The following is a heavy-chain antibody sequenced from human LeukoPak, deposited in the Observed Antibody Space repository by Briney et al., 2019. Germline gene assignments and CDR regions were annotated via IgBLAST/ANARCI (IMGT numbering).Heavy chain of an antibody. CDR1: GFTFSSYS. V-gene: IGHV3-20*04. CDR2: INWNGGST. Sequence: PGGSLRLSCAASGFTFSSYSMNWVRKAPGKGLEWVPGINWNGGSTRYADSVKGRFTISRDNAKNSLYLQMNSLRAEDTAVYYCAGDAIAVAGIPMDVWGKGTTVTVSS. D-gene: IGHD6-19*01. CDR3: AGDAIAVAGIPMDV. J-gene: IGHJ6*03.